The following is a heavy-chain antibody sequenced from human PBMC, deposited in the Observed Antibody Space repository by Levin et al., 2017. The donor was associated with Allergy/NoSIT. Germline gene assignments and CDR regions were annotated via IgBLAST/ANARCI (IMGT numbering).Heavy chain of an antibody. J-gene: IGHJ4*02. CDR2: ISYDGSNK. CDR3: AKGPHYDILTGYYDFDY. V-gene: IGHV3-30*18. CDR1: GFTFSSYG. D-gene: IGHD3-9*01. Sequence: GESLKISCAASGFTFSSYGMHWVRQAPGKGLEWVAVISYDGSNKYYADSVKGRFTISRDNSKNTLYLQMNSLRAEDTAVYYCAKGPHYDILTGYYDFDYWGQGTLVTVSS.